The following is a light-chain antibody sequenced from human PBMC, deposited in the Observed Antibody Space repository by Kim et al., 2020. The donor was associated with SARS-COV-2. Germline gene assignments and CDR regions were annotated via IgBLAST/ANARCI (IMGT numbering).Light chain of an antibody. CDR1: NIGSKN. CDR3: QVWDSSTVV. V-gene: IGLV3-9*01. J-gene: IGLJ2*01. CDR2: RDS. Sequence: SYELTQPLSVSVALGQTARITCGGNNIGSKNVHWYQQKPGQAPELVIYRDSNRPSGIPERFSGSNSGNTATLTISRAQAGDEADYYCQVWDSSTVVFGGGTQLTVL.